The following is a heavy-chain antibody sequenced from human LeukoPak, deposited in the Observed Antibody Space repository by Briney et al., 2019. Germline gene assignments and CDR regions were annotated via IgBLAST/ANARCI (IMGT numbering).Heavy chain of an antibody. CDR2: FNPSGGST. CDR3: ATESRVVPGYFDY. V-gene: IGHV1-46*01. D-gene: IGHD3-3*01. J-gene: IGHJ4*02. CDR1: GYTFTSYY. Sequence: GASVKVSCKASGYTFTSYYMHWVRQAPGQGLEWMGIFNPSGGSTSYAQNFQGRVTMTEDTSTDTAYMELSSLRSEDTAVYYCATESRVVPGYFDYWGQGTLVTVSS.